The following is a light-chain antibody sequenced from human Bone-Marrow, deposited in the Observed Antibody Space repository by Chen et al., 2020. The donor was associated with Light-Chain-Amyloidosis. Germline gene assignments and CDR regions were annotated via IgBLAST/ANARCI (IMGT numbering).Light chain of an antibody. CDR1: NIGSTS. Sequence: SYVLTQPSSVSVAPGQTATIACGGNNIGSTSVHWYQQTPGQAPLLVVYDESDRPSGIPERLSGSNAGTTATLTISRVEAEDEADYYCQVWDRSSDRPVFGGGTKLTVL. V-gene: IGLV3-21*02. CDR3: QVWDRSSDRPV. J-gene: IGLJ3*02. CDR2: DES.